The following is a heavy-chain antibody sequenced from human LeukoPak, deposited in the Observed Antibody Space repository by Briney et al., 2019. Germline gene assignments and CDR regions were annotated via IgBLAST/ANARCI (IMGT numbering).Heavy chain of an antibody. Sequence: GGSLRLSCAASGFTFSSYWMNWVRQAPGKGLVWVSRIASDGSSTTYADSVKGRFSISRDNAKSTLYLQMNSLRVEDTAVYYCAKPFDWLSNDAFDIWGQGTMVTVSS. CDR2: IASDGSST. D-gene: IGHD3-9*01. J-gene: IGHJ3*02. V-gene: IGHV3-74*01. CDR3: AKPFDWLSNDAFDI. CDR1: GFTFSSYW.